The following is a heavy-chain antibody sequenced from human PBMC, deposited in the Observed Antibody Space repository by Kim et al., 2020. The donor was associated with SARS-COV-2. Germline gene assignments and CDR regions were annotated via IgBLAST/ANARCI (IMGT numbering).Heavy chain of an antibody. D-gene: IGHD2-15*01. CDR1: GGSFSGYY. V-gene: IGHV4-34*01. J-gene: IGHJ4*02. CDR2: INHSGST. CDR3: ARVSFGIGGHFDY. Sequence: SETLSLTCAVYGGSFSGYYWSWIRQPPGKGLEWIGEINHSGSTNYNPSLKSRVTISVDTSKNQFSLKLSSVTAADTAVYYCARVSFGIGGHFDYWGQGTLVTVSS.